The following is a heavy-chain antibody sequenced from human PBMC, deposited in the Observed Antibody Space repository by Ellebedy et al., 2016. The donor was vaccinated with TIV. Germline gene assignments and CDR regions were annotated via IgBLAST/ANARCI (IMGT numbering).Heavy chain of an antibody. Sequence: ASVKVSCXASGYNFIAFDLNWVRQAAGQGLEWMGWMNPQSGKTGFAQQLQGRVTMTRDTSLSTAYMELTSLTSEDTAVYYCARCPRENATKDCWGQGTLVTVSS. V-gene: IGHV1-8*01. CDR3: ARCPRENATKDC. CDR2: MNPQSGKT. CDR1: GYNFIAFD. D-gene: IGHD2-2*01. J-gene: IGHJ4*02.